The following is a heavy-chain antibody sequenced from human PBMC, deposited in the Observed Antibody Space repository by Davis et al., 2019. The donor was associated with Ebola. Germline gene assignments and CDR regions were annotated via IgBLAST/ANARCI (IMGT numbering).Heavy chain of an antibody. CDR2: TYHSGST. CDR3: ARLAIAAAGTSIYYYYYGMDV. V-gene: IGHV4-30-2*01. CDR1: GGSISSGGYS. J-gene: IGHJ6*02. Sequence: SETLSLTCAVSGGSISSGGYSWSWIRQPPGKGLEWIGYTYHSGSTYYNPSLKSRVTISVDTSKNQFPLKLSSVTAADTAVYYCARLAIAAAGTSIYYYYYGMDVWGQGTTVTVSS. D-gene: IGHD6-13*01.